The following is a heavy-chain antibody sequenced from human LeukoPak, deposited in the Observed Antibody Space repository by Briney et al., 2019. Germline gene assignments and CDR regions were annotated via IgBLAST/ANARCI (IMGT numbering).Heavy chain of an antibody. D-gene: IGHD3-16*02. V-gene: IGHV1-3*03. Sequence: ASVKVSCKASGYTFTSYVMPWVRQAPGQRGEWMGWINAGNGNTKYSQEFQGRVTITRDTSASTAYMELSSLRSEDMAVYYCARDLQNYVWVSYRSFGFDPWGQGTLVTVSS. CDR3: ARDLQNYVWVSYRSFGFDP. CDR2: INAGNGNT. CDR1: GYTFTSYV. J-gene: IGHJ5*02.